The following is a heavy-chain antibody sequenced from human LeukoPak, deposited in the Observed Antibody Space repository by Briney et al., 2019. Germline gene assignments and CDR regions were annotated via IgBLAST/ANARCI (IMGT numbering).Heavy chain of an antibody. CDR2: INHSGST. J-gene: IGHJ4*02. Sequence: NPSETLSLTCAVSGYSISSGYYWSWIRQPPGKGLEWIGEINHSGSTNYNPSLKSRVTISVDTSKNQFSLKLSSVTAADTAVYYCARGRWEQWLPTRVWYFDYWGQGTLVTVSS. D-gene: IGHD6-19*01. V-gene: IGHV4-34*01. CDR3: ARGRWEQWLPTRVWYFDY. CDR1: GYSISSGYY.